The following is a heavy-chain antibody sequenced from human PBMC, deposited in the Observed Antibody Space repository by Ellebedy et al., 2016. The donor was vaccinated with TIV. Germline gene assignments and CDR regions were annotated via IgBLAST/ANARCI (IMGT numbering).Heavy chain of an antibody. CDR1: GYTFSDYH. V-gene: IGHV1-46*01. J-gene: IGHJ4*02. CDR3: ARGSWVKHNAYYPPLDY. Sequence: ASVKVSCXASGYTFSDYHIHWVRQAPGQGLEWMGIINPTAGSTTYAQKFQGRVTMTRDTSASTVYMEVTGLTSDDTAVYFCARGSWVKHNAYYPPLDYWGQGTLVAVSS. D-gene: IGHD3-16*01. CDR2: INPTAGST.